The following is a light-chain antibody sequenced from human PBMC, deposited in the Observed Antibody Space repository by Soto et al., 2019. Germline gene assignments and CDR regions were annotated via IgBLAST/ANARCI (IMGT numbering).Light chain of an antibody. CDR2: GAS. CDR1: QSVSSN. CDR3: QQYNNWPPIP. J-gene: IGKJ5*01. V-gene: IGKV3-15*01. Sequence: IVMAPSPATLSVSPGERATLSCRASQSVSSNLAWYQQKPGQAPRLLIYGASTRATGIPARFSGSGSGTEFTLTISSLQSEDFAIYYCQQYNNWPPIPFGQGTLLAI.